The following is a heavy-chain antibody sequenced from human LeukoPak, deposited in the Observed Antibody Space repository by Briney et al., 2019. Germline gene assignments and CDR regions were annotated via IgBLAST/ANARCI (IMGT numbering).Heavy chain of an antibody. CDR1: GFMFSDYS. V-gene: IGHV3-48*01. J-gene: IGHJ4*02. CDR3: ARDYKYAFDN. Sequence: GGSLRLSCAASGFMFSDYSMNWVRQAPGKGLEWLSYIGISSGNTNYADSVKGRFTISGDKAKNSLYLQMNSLRVEDTAVYYCARDYKYAFDNWGQGTLVTVSS. D-gene: IGHD5-24*01. CDR2: IGISSGNT.